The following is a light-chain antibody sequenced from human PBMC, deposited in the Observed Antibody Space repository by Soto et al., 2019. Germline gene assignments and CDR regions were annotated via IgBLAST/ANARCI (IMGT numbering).Light chain of an antibody. J-gene: IGKJ5*01. CDR1: LNVNSY. CDR2: DAS. CDR3: QQRQYWPPIT. Sequence: VLTQSPATLSLSPGERATLSCRASLNVNSYLAWYQQKPGQAPRLLIYDASNRAAGIPARFSGSGSGTDFTLTISSLEPEDFAIYYCQQRQYWPPITFGQRTRLE. V-gene: IGKV3-11*01.